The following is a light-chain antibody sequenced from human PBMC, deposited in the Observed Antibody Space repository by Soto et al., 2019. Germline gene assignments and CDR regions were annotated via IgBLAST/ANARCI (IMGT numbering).Light chain of an antibody. CDR2: DVS. Sequence: QSVLTQPASVSGSPGQSITISCTGTSSDVGGYNYVSWYQQHPRKATKFMIYDVSNRPSGVSNRFSGSKSGNTASLTISGLQAEDEADYYCSSYPTSNTRQIVFGTGTKLTVL. CDR1: SSDVGGYNY. V-gene: IGLV2-14*01. J-gene: IGLJ1*01. CDR3: SSYPTSNTRQIV.